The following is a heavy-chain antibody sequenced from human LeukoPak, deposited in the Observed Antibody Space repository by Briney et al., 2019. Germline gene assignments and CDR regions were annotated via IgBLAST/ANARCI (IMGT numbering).Heavy chain of an antibody. CDR2: INPGGGEK. V-gene: IGHV3-7*01. D-gene: IGHD3-10*01. CDR1: GFTFSRHW. CDR3: AKEVVYGSGSGDYYYYGMDV. J-gene: IGHJ6*02. Sequence: GGSLRLSCEVSGFTFSRHWMSWVRQAPGKGLEWVANINPGGGEKYSVDSVKGRFTISRDNSKNTLYLQMNSLRAEDTAVYYCAKEVVYGSGSGDYYYYGMDVWGQGTTVTVSS.